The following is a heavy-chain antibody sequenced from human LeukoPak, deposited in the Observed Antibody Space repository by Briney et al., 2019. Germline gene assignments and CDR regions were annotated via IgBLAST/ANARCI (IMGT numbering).Heavy chain of an antibody. CDR1: GYTFTSYG. J-gene: IGHJ4*02. D-gene: IGHD3-22*01. CDR2: ISAYNGNT. CDR3: ARYSGYYGGPYYFDY. V-gene: IGHV1-18*01. Sequence: ASVKVSCKASGYTFTSYGISWVRQAPGQGLEWMGWISAYNGNTNYAQKLQGRVTMTTDTSTSTAYMELRSLRSDDTAVYYCARYSGYYGGPYYFDYWGQGTLVTVSS.